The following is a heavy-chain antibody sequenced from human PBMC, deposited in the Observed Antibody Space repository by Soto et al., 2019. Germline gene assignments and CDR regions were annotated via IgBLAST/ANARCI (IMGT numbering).Heavy chain of an antibody. Sequence: GASVKVSCKASGYTFTTFGISWVRQAPGQGLEWVGWISANNGNTKYSQKFQGRVSLTTETSASTAYMELRSLRSDDTAIYYCVRDRALDSSGHWFESWGQGTLVTVSS. D-gene: IGHD6-19*01. V-gene: IGHV1-18*01. CDR1: GYTFTTFG. CDR2: ISANNGNT. J-gene: IGHJ5*01. CDR3: VRDRALDSSGHWFES.